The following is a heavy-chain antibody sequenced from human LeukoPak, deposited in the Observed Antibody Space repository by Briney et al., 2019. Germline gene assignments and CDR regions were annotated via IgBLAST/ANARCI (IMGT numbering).Heavy chain of an antibody. CDR1: GYTFTSCG. CDR3: ARLRLGELSFFDY. V-gene: IGHV1-18*01. J-gene: IGHJ4*02. CDR2: ISIYNVNT. Sequence: GASVKVSCKASGYTFTSCGISWVRPAPGQGLEWMGWISIYNVNTKYTQELQGRVTMTTDTSTSTAYMELRSLRSDDTAVYYCARLRLGELSFFDYWGQGALVTVSS. D-gene: IGHD3-16*02.